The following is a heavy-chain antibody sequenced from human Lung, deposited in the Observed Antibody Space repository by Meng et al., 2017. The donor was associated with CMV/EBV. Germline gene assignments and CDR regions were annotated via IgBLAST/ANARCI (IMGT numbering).Heavy chain of an antibody. J-gene: IGHJ5*02. V-gene: IGHV3-15*01. CDR2: IKSAAADGKS. Sequence: SGFTFSNAGMSWVRQAPGKGLEWVGRIKSAAADGKSVCAAPLKGRFAISRDDSENTLYLQMNNLKTEDTAVYYCTTFNVARSDWFDPWGQGTLVTVSS. CDR3: TTFNVARSDWFDP. D-gene: IGHD2-15*01. CDR1: GFTFSNAG.